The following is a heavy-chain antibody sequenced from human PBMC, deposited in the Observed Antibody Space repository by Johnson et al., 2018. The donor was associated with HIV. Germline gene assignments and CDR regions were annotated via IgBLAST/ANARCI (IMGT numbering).Heavy chain of an antibody. CDR1: GFTFDDYG. CDR2: INWNGGST. V-gene: IGHV3-20*04. Sequence: VQLVESGGGLVQQGGSLRLSCAASGFTFDDYGMSWVRQAPGKGLEWVSGINWNGGSTGYADSVKGRFTISRDNSKNTLYLQMNSLRAEDTAVYYCAREGGVHCTGGVCYRSTDAFDFWGQGTMVTVSS. J-gene: IGHJ3*01. D-gene: IGHD2-8*02. CDR3: AREGGVHCTGGVCYRSTDAFDF.